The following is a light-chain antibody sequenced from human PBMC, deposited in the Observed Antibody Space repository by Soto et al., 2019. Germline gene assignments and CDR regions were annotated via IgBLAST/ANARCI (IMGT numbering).Light chain of an antibody. Sequence: QSVLTQPASVSGSPGQSITISCTGTSSDVGGYNYVSWYQQHPGKAPKLMIYEVTKRPSGVPDRFSGSRSGNTASLTVSGLQGEDEADYYCSSYAGSNNYVFGTGTKLTVL. V-gene: IGLV2-8*01. CDR2: EVT. J-gene: IGLJ1*01. CDR3: SSYAGSNNYV. CDR1: SSDVGGYNY.